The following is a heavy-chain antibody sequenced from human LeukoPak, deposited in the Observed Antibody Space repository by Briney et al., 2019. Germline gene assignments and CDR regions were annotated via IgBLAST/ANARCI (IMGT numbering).Heavy chain of an antibody. Sequence: EGSLRLSCAASGFTFSGYAMSWVRQAPGKGLEWVSGMSGSGDHTYYADSVKGRFPISRDNSKNTLYLQMNSVRAEDTAVYYCATLVFDSSGYSYFDYWGQGALVTVSS. CDR1: GFTFSGYA. J-gene: IGHJ4*02. V-gene: IGHV3-23*01. CDR2: MSGSGDHT. D-gene: IGHD3-22*01. CDR3: ATLVFDSSGYSYFDY.